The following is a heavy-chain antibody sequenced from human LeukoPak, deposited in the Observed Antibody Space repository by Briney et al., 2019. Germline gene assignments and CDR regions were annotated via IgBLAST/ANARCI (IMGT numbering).Heavy chain of an antibody. CDR3: TTDPGGATPFDY. Sequence: GGSLRLSCAASGFTVSSNYMSWVRQAPGKGLEWVSVIYSGGSTSYADPVKGRFTISRDNSKNTLYLQMNSLKTEDTAVYYCTTDPGGATPFDYWGQGTLVTVSS. CDR2: IYSGGST. J-gene: IGHJ4*02. D-gene: IGHD3-16*01. V-gene: IGHV3-53*01. CDR1: GFTVSSNY.